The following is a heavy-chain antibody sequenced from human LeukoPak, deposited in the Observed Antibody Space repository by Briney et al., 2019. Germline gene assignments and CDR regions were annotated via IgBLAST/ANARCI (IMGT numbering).Heavy chain of an antibody. CDR1: GYTFTGYA. CDR3: ARSPLLWFGETSNYYYYGMDV. Sequence: ASVKVSCKASGYTFTGYAMNWVRQAPGQGLEWMGWINTNTGNPTYAQGFTGRFVFSLDTSVSTAYLQISSLKAEDTAVYYCARSPLLWFGETSNYYYYGMDVWDQGTTVTVSS. CDR2: INTNTGNP. J-gene: IGHJ6*02. V-gene: IGHV7-4-1*02. D-gene: IGHD3-10*01.